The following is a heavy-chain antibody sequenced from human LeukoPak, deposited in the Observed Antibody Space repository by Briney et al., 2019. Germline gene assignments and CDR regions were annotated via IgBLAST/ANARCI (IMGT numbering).Heavy chain of an antibody. CDR1: GGSISSYY. CDR2: IYYSGST. Sequence: PSETLSLTCTVSGGSISSYYWSWIRQPPGKGLEWIGYIYYSGSTNYNPSLKSRVTISVDTSKNQFSLKLSSVTAADTAVYYCAREWDSSGYYPNWFDPWGQGTLVTVSS. CDR3: AREWDSSGYYPNWFDP. D-gene: IGHD3-22*01. J-gene: IGHJ5*02. V-gene: IGHV4-59*01.